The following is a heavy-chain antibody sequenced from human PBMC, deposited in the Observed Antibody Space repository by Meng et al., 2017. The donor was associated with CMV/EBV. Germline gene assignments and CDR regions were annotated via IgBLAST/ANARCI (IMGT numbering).Heavy chain of an antibody. CDR3: AKWAYYYDSSGTNYFDY. D-gene: IGHD3-22*01. CDR2: ISSSSSYI. V-gene: IGHV3-21*01. Sequence: GESLKISCAASGFTFSSYSMNWVRQAPGKGLEWVSSISSSSSYIYYADSVKGRFTISRDNAKNSLYLQINSLRAEDTAVYYCAKWAYYYDSSGTNYFDYWGQGTLVTVSS. J-gene: IGHJ4*02. CDR1: GFTFSSYS.